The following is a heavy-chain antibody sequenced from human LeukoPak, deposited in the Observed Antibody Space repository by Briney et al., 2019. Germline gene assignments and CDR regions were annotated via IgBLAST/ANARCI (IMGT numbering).Heavy chain of an antibody. Sequence: SETLSLTCAVYGGSFSGYYWSWIRQPPGKGLEWIGEINHSGSTNYNPSLKSRVTISVDTSKNQFSLKLSSVTAADTAVYYCAREVGYSGYDYWYYWGQGTLVTVSS. J-gene: IGHJ4*02. V-gene: IGHV4-34*01. D-gene: IGHD5-12*01. CDR3: AREVGYSGYDYWYY. CDR2: INHSGST. CDR1: GGSFSGYY.